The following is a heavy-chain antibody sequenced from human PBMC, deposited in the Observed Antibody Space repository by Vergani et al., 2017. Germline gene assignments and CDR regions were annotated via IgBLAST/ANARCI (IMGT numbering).Heavy chain of an antibody. CDR1: GGTFSSYA. CDR3: ASQGVVPAAMRLYGMDV. D-gene: IGHD2-2*01. V-gene: IGHV1-69*01. J-gene: IGHJ6*02. Sequence: QVQLVQSGAEVKKPGSSVKVSCKASGGTFSSYAISWVRQAPGQGLEWMGGIIPIFGTANYAQKFQGRVTITADESTSTAYMELSSLRSEDTAVYYCASQGVVPAAMRLYGMDVWGQGTTVTVSS. CDR2: IIPIFGTA.